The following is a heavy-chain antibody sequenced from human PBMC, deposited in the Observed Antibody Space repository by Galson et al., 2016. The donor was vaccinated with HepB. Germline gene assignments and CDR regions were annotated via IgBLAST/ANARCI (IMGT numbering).Heavy chain of an antibody. CDR3: VQISAVSTHTYHYYGVDV. CDR1: GFSLSTVGLA. CDR2: IYWDDDQ. J-gene: IGHJ6*02. Sequence: KPTQTLTLTCTFSGFSLSTVGLAVGWVRQPPGQALEWLTLIYWDDDQRYSPSLQIRVTIPKDTSNNQVFLTMPNMDPVDTSTYYCVQISAVSTHTYHYYGVDVWGQGTTVTVSS. V-gene: IGHV2-5*02. D-gene: IGHD6-13*01.